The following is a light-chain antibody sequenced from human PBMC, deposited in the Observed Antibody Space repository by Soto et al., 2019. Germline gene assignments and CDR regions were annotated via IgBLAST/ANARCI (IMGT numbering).Light chain of an antibody. Sequence: EIVLTQSPGTLSLSPGERATLSCRASQSVSSSYLAWYQQKPGQAPRLLIYGASSRATGIPDRFSGSGSGADFTLTISRLEPEDFAVDYCHQYGTSPRITFGQGTRLEIK. CDR1: QSVSSSY. V-gene: IGKV3-20*01. CDR3: HQYGTSPRIT. J-gene: IGKJ5*01. CDR2: GAS.